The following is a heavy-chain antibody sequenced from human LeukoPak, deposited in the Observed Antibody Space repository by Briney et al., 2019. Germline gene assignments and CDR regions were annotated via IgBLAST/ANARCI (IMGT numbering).Heavy chain of an antibody. D-gene: IGHD5-18*01. V-gene: IGHV4-39*07. CDR1: GGSISTSSYY. CDR3: ARVVSVVGYSYAKTFDYYYYMDV. CDR2: IFYSGST. Sequence: SETLSLTCTVSGGSISTSSYYWGWVRQPPGKGLEWIGNIFYSGSTYYSPSLKSRVTISLDTSKNQFSLKLSSVTAADTAVYYCARVVSVVGYSYAKTFDYYYYMDVWGKGTTVTISS. J-gene: IGHJ6*03.